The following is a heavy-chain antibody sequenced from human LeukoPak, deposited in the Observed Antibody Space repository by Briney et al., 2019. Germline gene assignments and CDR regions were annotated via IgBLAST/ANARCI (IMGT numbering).Heavy chain of an antibody. CDR2: INHRGGT. CDR3: VRELAVARAAFDM. D-gene: IGHD6-19*01. Sequence: SETLSLTCAVFGGSFSGYYWSWIRQPPGRGLEWIGEINHRGGTNYNPSLKSRVSISVDTFKNQFSLNLRSVTAADTAVYYCVRELAVARAAFDMWGQGTMVTVSS. J-gene: IGHJ3*02. V-gene: IGHV4-34*01. CDR1: GGSFSGYY.